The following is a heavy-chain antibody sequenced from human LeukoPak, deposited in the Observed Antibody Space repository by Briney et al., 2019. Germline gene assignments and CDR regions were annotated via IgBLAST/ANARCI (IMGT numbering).Heavy chain of an antibody. CDR2: IWYDGSNK. D-gene: IGHD3-10*01. CDR3: AREYYGSGNYRYFGLDV. Sequence: GGSLRLSCAASGVTLSPYGMHWVRQAPGKGLEWVAVIWYDGSNKYYADSVKGRFTISRDNSKNTLYLQMNSLRAEDTAVYSCAREYYGSGNYRYFGLDVWGQGTTVTVSS. CDR1: GVTLSPYG. V-gene: IGHV3-33*08. J-gene: IGHJ6*02.